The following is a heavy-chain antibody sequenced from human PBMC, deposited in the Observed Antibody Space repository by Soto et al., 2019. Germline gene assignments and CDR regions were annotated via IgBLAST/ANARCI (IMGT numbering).Heavy chain of an antibody. J-gene: IGHJ5*02. D-gene: IGHD6-6*01. CDR3: ARKSSSSSWFDP. Sequence: GGSVKGSCKASGYTFFTYGITWGRQAPGQGLEWMGWISTYDGNTDYGQKLQGRVTMTTDTYTRTAYMELRSLRSDDTAVYYGARKSSSSSWFDPWGLGTLVTVSS. CDR2: ISTYDGNT. V-gene: IGHV1-18*01. CDR1: GYTFFTYG.